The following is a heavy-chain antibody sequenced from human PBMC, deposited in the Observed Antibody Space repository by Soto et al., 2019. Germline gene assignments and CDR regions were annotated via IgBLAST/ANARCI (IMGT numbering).Heavy chain of an antibody. CDR3: AKDDLRFVDPPNYFDP. CDR1: GFTFSGYA. J-gene: IGHJ4*02. V-gene: IGHV3-23*01. Sequence: EVQLLESGGGLVQPGASLRLSCAASGFTFSGYAMNWVRRAPGKGLEWVATISASGASAYYADSVKGHFTIARDNSKNTLYLQITSLRDDDSAIYYCAKDDLRFVDPPNYFDPWGQGILVTVSS. CDR2: ISASGASA. D-gene: IGHD3-3*01.